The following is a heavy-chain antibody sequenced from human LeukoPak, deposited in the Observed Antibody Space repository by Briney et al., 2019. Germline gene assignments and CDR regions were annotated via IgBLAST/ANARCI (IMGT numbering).Heavy chain of an antibody. V-gene: IGHV3-66*01. Sequence: GGSLRLSCTSSGFTVSSNYMRWVRQAPGKGLEWVSFIDADGSTSYADSVKDRFIVSRDNSKNMLFLQTSSLRAEDTAVYYCARRRGGFGKGEFDYWGQGTLVTVSS. D-gene: IGHD3-10*01. CDR1: GFTVSSNY. CDR2: IDADGST. CDR3: ARRRGGFGKGEFDY. J-gene: IGHJ4*02.